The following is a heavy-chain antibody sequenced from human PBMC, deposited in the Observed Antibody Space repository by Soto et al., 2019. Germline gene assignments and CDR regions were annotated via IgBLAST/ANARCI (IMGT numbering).Heavy chain of an antibody. CDR3: ARWSREAIAARPVVLGTFAY. J-gene: IGHJ4*02. D-gene: IGHD6-6*01. Sequence: GGSLRLSCAASGFTFTTYTMSWVRQAPGKGLEWVSVISSSGSSIYYADSVQGRFTISRDNAKNSLYLQMNSLRAEDTAVYYCARWSREAIAARPVVLGTFAYWGQGTLVTVSS. V-gene: IGHV3-11*01. CDR2: ISSSGSSI. CDR1: GFTFTTYT.